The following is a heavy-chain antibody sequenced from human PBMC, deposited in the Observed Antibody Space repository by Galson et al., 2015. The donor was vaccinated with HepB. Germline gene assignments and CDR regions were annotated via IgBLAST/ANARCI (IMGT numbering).Heavy chain of an antibody. D-gene: IGHD4-23*01. CDR2: ISSNGGST. J-gene: IGHJ4*02. Sequence: SLRLSCAASGFSFSSYAMHWVRQAPGRGLEYVSAISSNGGSTYYADSVKGRFTISRDNSKNALYLQMSSLRAEDTAVYYCVKERYGGNSGGFFDYWGQGTLVTVSS. CDR1: GFSFSSYA. CDR3: VKERYGGNSGGFFDY. V-gene: IGHV3-64D*06.